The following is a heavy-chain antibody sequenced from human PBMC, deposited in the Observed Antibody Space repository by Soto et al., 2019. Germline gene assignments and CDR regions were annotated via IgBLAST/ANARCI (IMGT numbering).Heavy chain of an antibody. J-gene: IGHJ6*02. CDR1: GGSISSSNW. V-gene: IGHV4-4*02. Sequence: QVQLQESGPGLVKPSGTLSLTCAVSGGSISSSNWWSWDRQPPGKGLEWFGEIYHSGSTNYNPSLKSRVTISVDKSKNQFSLKLSSVTAADTAVYYCARDLRYFDWLYYGMDVWGQGTTVTVSS. CDR2: IYHSGST. D-gene: IGHD3-9*01. CDR3: ARDLRYFDWLYYGMDV.